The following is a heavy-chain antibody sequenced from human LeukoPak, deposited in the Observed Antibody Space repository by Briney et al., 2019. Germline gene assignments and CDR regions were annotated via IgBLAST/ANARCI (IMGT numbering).Heavy chain of an antibody. CDR3: ARDLKYYDFWSGYPKTDAFDI. CDR1: GGSISSYY. CDR2: IYTSGST. V-gene: IGHV4-4*07. D-gene: IGHD3-3*01. J-gene: IGHJ3*02. Sequence: SETLSLTCTVSGGSISSYYWSWIRQPAGKGLEWIGRIYTSGSTNYSPSLKSRVTMSVDTSKNQFSLKLSSVTAADTAVYYCARDLKYYDFWSGYPKTDAFDIWGQGTMVTVSS.